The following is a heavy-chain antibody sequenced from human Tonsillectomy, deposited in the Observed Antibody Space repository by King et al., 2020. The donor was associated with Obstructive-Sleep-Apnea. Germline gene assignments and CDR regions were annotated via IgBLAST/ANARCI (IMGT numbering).Heavy chain of an antibody. CDR1: GDSISSRYY. D-gene: IGHD2-21*01. CDR3: ARGPPLGEASDY. CDR2: IYYSGIN. V-gene: IGHV4-39*07. Sequence: LQLQESGPGLVKPSETLSLTCTVSGDSISSRYYWVWSRQPPGKGLEWIGTIYYSGINYYNARPKIRVTISLDTSKNQFSLKLSSVTSADTAMYYCARGPPLGEASDYWGQGILVTVSS. J-gene: IGHJ4*02.